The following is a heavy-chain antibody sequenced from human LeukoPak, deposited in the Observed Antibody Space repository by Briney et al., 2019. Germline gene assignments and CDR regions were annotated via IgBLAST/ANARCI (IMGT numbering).Heavy chain of an antibody. J-gene: IGHJ5*02. V-gene: IGHV1-8*03. CDR1: GYTFTSYD. CDR3: ARTMAVAGTGGFDP. Sequence: GASVRVSCKASGYTFTSYDINWVRQATGQGLEWMGWMNPNSGNTGYAQKFQGRVTITRNTSISTACMELSSLRSEDTAVYYCARTMAVAGTGGFDPWGQGTLVTVSS. D-gene: IGHD6-19*01. CDR2: MNPNSGNT.